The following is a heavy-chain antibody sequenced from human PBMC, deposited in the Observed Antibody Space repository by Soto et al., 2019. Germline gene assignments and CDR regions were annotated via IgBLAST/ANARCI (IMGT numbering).Heavy chain of an antibody. CDR1: GFSFSSSG. CDR2: IWYDGSNQ. CDR3: ASITVNNGFDI. V-gene: IGHV3-30*19. J-gene: IGHJ3*02. D-gene: IGHD4-17*01. Sequence: QVQLVESGGGVVQPGRSLRLSCVASGFSFSSSGMHWVRQAPGKGLEWLALIWYDGSNQYYSDSVKGRFTISRDNSKNTLYLQMNSLRADETAVYYCASITVNNGFDIWGQGTLVTVSS.